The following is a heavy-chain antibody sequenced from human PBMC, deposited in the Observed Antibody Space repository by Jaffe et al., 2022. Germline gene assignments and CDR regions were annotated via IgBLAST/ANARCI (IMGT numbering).Heavy chain of an antibody. CDR1: GGSISSGSYY. CDR3: ARGRVTYYDIFNLDY. D-gene: IGHD3-9*01. V-gene: IGHV4-61*02. Sequence: QVQLQESGPGLVKPSQTLSLTCTVSGGSISSGSYYWSWIRQPAGKGLEWIGRIYTSGSTNYNPSLKSRVTISVDTSKNQFSLKLSSVTAADTAVYYCARGRVTYYDIFNLDYWGQGTLVTVSS. J-gene: IGHJ4*02. CDR2: IYTSGST.